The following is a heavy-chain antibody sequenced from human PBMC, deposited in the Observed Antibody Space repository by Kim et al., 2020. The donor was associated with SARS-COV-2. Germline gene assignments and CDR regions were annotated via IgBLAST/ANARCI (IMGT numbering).Heavy chain of an antibody. Sequence: SVKVSCKASGGTFSSYAISWVRQAPGQGLEWMGGIIPIFGTANYAQKFQGRVTITADESTSTAYMELSSLRSEDTAVYYCARGTAYGYVGYYYYYGMDVWGQETKVTVSS. CDR1: GGTFSSYA. D-gene: IGHD5-18*01. CDR2: IIPIFGTA. V-gene: IGHV1-69*13. CDR3: ARGTAYGYVGYYYYYGMDV. J-gene: IGHJ6*02.